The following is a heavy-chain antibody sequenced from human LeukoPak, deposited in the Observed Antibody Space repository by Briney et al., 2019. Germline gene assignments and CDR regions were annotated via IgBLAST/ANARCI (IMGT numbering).Heavy chain of an antibody. V-gene: IGHV3-21*01. Sequence: GGSQRLSCAASGFTFSSYSMNWVRQAPGKGLEWVSSISSSSSYIYYADSVKGRFTISRDNAKNSLYLQMNSLRAEDTAVYYCARVGWQQLEPFAYWGQGTLVTVSS. CDR1: GFTFSSYS. CDR2: ISSSSSYI. J-gene: IGHJ4*02. D-gene: IGHD6-13*01. CDR3: ARVGWQQLEPFAY.